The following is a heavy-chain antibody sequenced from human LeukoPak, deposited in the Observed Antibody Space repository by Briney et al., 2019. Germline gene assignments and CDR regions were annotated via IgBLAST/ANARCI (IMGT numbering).Heavy chain of an antibody. V-gene: IGHV4-34*01. CDR2: INQSGSA. CDR3: ASVYDSSGYYPF. CDR1: GGSFSGYY. J-gene: IGHJ4*02. D-gene: IGHD3-22*01. Sequence: PSGTLSLTCAVYGGSFSGYYWSWIRQPPGKGLEWIGEINQSGSANYNPSLKSRVTISVDTSKNQFSLKLSSVTAADTAVYYCASVYDSSGYYPFWGQGTLVTVSS.